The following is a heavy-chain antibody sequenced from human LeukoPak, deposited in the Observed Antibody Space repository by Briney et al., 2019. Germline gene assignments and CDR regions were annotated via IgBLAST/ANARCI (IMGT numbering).Heavy chain of an antibody. J-gene: IGHJ3*02. V-gene: IGHV3-20*04. D-gene: IGHD3-16*02. CDR2: INWNGGST. CDR1: GFTFDDYG. CDR3: ASDDYDYVWVSYRRRDAFDI. Sequence: GGSLRLSCAASGFTFDDYGMSWVRQAPGKGLEWVSGINWNGGSTGYADSVKGRFTISRDNAKNSLYLQMNSLRAEDTALYYCASDDYDYVWVSYRRRDAFDIWGQGTMVTVSS.